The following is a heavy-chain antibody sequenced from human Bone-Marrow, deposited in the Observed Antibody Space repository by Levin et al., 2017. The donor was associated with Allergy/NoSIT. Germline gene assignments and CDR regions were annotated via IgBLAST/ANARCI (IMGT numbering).Heavy chain of an antibody. CDR3: TRDRLSDYGSGSFG. V-gene: IGHV3-48*03. D-gene: IGHD3-10*01. CDR2: MSSSGSTI. J-gene: IGHJ4*01. CDR1: GLTLSSYE. Sequence: GGSLRLSCVASGLTLSSYEVNWVRQAPGKGLEWVSYMSSSGSTIYYADSVRGRFTISRDNAQNSLYLQMNSLRAEDTAVYYCTRDRLSDYGSGSFGWGQGTLVTVSS.